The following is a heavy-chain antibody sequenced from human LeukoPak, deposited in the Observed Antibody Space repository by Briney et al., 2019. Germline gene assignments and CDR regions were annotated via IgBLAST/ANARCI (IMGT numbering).Heavy chain of an antibody. CDR2: ISYDGSNK. J-gene: IGHJ4*02. CDR1: GFTFSSYG. CDR3: AAFRGYSYGYEENY. Sequence: GGSLRLSCAASGFTFSSYGMHWVRQAPGKGLEWVAVISYDGSNKYYADSVKGRFTISRDKSKNTLYLQMNSLRAEDTAVYYCAAFRGYSYGYEENYWGQGTLVTVSS. D-gene: IGHD5-18*01. V-gene: IGHV3-30*03.